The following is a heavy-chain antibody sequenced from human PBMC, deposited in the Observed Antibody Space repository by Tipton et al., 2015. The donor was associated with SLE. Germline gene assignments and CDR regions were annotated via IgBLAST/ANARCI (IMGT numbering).Heavy chain of an antibody. CDR2: IYYSGST. D-gene: IGHD4-23*01. Sequence: TLSLTCTVSGGSITSYYWSWIRQPPGKGLEWIGSIYYSGSTYYNPSLKSRVTISVDTSKNQFSLKLSSVTAADTSVYYCARHEGGNSTPFDIWGQGTMVTVSS. CDR1: GGSITSYY. V-gene: IGHV4-59*05. J-gene: IGHJ3*02. CDR3: ARHEGGNSTPFDI.